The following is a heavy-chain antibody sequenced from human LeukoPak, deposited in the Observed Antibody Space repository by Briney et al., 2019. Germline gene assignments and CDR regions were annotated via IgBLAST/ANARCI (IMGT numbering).Heavy chain of an antibody. J-gene: IGHJ6*02. CDR1: GFTFSSYS. CDR2: ISSSSSYI. Sequence: GGSLRLSCAASGFTFSSYSMTWVRQAPGKGLEWVSSISSSSSYIYYADSVKGRFTISRDNAKNSLYLQMNSLRAEDTAVYYCARLAMVRGQDDYGMDVWGQGTTVTVSS. CDR3: ARLAMVRGQDDYGMDV. D-gene: IGHD3-10*01. V-gene: IGHV3-21*01.